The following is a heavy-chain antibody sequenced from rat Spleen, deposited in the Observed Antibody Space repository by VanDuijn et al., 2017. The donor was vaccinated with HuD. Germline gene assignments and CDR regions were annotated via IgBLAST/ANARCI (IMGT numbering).Heavy chain of an antibody. D-gene: IGHD1-1*01. CDR3: ARQDAFITTVVPSFDY. Sequence: EVQLVESGGGLVQPGRSLKLSCAASGFTFSDYNMAWVRQAPKKGLEWVATISYDGSSTYYRDSVKGRFTISRDNAKSTLYLQMDSLRSEDTATYYCARQDAFITTVVPSFDYWGQGVMVTVSS. V-gene: IGHV5-7*01. J-gene: IGHJ2*01. CDR1: GFTFSDYN. CDR2: ISYDGSST.